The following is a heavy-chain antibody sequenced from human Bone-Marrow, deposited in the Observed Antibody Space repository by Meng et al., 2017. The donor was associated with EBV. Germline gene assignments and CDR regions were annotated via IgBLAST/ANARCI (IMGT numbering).Heavy chain of an antibody. CDR1: GFTFSSYS. Sequence: VQVVESGGGLVKAGGSLRLACAASGFTFSSYSLHWVRQAPGKGLEWVSSISSSSTYIDYADSVKGRFTISRDNAKNSLFLQMDSLRPEDTAIYYCATATRMGPTWFDPWGQGTLVTVSS. J-gene: IGHJ5*02. CDR2: ISSSSTYI. D-gene: IGHD2-8*01. CDR3: ATATRMGPTWFDP. V-gene: IGHV3-21*01.